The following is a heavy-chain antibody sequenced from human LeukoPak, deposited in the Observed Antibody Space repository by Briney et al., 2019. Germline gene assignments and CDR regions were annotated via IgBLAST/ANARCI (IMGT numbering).Heavy chain of an antibody. CDR1: GFTFSSYE. Sequence: GSLRLSCAASGFTFSSYEMNWVRQAPGKGLEWVSYISSSGSTIYYADSVKGRFTISRGNAKNSLYLQMNSLRAEDTAVYYCARGGYSSSWYAPTYYYYYYMDVRGKGTTVTISS. J-gene: IGHJ6*03. CDR3: ARGGYSSSWYAPTYYYYYYMDV. V-gene: IGHV3-48*03. D-gene: IGHD6-13*01. CDR2: ISSSGSTI.